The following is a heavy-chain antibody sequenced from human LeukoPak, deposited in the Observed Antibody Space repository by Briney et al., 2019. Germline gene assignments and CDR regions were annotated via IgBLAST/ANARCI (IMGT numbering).Heavy chain of an antibody. V-gene: IGHV1-69*02. J-gene: IGHJ4*02. Sequence: SVKVSCKASGGTFSSYTISWVRQAPGQGLEWMGRIIPILGIANYAQKFQGRVTMTTDTSTSTAYMELRSLRSDDTAVYYCARGPRYQIFDYWGQGTLVTVSS. CDR3: ARGPRYQIFDY. CDR2: IIPILGIA. D-gene: IGHD1-14*01. CDR1: GGTFSSYT.